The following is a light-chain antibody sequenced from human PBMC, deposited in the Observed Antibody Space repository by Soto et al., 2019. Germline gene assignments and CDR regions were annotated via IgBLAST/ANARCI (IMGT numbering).Light chain of an antibody. V-gene: IGKV2-28*01. CDR1: QSLLHSNGYNY. Sequence: DIVMTQSPLSLSVTPGEPASISCRSSQSLLHSNGYNYLDWYLQKPGQSPQLLIYLGSDRASGVPDRFSGSVSGTDFTLKISRVEAEDVGVYYCKQTLQTPQTFGQGTKVEIK. CDR2: LGS. CDR3: KQTLQTPQT. J-gene: IGKJ1*01.